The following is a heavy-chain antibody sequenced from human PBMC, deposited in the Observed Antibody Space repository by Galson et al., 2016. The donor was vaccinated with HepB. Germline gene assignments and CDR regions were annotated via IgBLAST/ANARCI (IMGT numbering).Heavy chain of an antibody. D-gene: IGHD2-2*01. CDR1: GFTFSGFW. CDR2: IKHDGSEK. V-gene: IGHV3-7*01. J-gene: IGHJ4*02. CDR3: ARDRYCDSIGCYYFDY. Sequence: SLRLSCAASGFTFSGFWISWIRQAPGKGLERVANIKHDGSEKYYVDSVRGRFTISRDNAKDSLYLQMDSLRVEDTALYYCARDRYCDSIGCYYFDYWGQGTLVTVSS.